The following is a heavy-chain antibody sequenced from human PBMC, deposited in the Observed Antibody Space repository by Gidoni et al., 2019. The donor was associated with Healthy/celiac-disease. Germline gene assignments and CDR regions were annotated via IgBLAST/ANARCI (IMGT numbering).Heavy chain of an antibody. CDR3: ARDFHYGIFVGNWFDP. CDR2: ISSSSSYI. J-gene: IGHJ5*02. V-gene: IGHV3-21*01. Sequence: EVQLVESGGGLVKPGGSLRLSCAASGFTFSSYSMNWVRQAPGKGLEWVSSISSSSSYIYYADSVKGRFTISRDNAKNSLYLQMNSLRAEDTAVYYCARDFHYGIFVGNWFDPWGQGTLVTVSS. D-gene: IGHD3-3*01. CDR1: GFTFSSYS.